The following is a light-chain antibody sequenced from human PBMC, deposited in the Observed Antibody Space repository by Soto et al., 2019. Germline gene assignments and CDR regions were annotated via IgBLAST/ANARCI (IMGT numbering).Light chain of an antibody. CDR2: GGS. Sequence: EIVLTQSPGTLSLSPGERATLSCRASQSVSSIYLAWYQKKPGQAPRLLIYGGSSRATGIPDRFSGSGSGTDFTLTISRLEPEDFAVYYCQQYGLSPRTFGQGTNVEIK. V-gene: IGKV3-20*01. CDR1: QSVSSIY. CDR3: QQYGLSPRT. J-gene: IGKJ1*01.